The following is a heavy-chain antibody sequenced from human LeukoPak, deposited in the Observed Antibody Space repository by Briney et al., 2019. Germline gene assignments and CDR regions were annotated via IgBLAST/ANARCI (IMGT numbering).Heavy chain of an antibody. Sequence: GASVKVSCKASGYTFTSYDINWVRQATGQGLEWMGWMNPNSGNTGYAQKFQGRVTITRNTSISTAYMEVSSPRYEDTAVYYCARRAVDNSYYYYMDVWGKGTTVTVSS. J-gene: IGHJ6*03. CDR3: ARRAVDNSYYYYMDV. CDR2: MNPNSGNT. D-gene: IGHD6-19*01. CDR1: GYTFTSYD. V-gene: IGHV1-8*03.